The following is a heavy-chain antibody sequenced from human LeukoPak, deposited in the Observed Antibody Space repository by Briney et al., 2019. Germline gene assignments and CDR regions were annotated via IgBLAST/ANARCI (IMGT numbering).Heavy chain of an antibody. CDR3: ARRPYSGYDSPFDY. Sequence: PSQTLSLTCTVSGGSISSGGYYWSWLRQHPGKGLEWIGYIYYSGSTYYSPSLKSRVTISVDTSKNQFSLKLSSVTAADTAVYYCARRPYSGYDSPFDYWGQGTLVTVSS. CDR2: IYYSGST. CDR1: GGSISSGGYY. J-gene: IGHJ4*02. V-gene: IGHV4-31*03. D-gene: IGHD5-12*01.